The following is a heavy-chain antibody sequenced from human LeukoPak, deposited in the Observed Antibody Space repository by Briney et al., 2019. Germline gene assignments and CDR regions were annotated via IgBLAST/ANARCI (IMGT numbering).Heavy chain of an antibody. D-gene: IGHD2-2*01. V-gene: IGHV3-7*01. CDR3: ARDHAYRADY. Sequence: GGSLRLSCAASGFTFSNDWMCWIRQAPGKGLEWVANINQDESKKYYADSVKGRFTISRDNAKNSLYLQMSSLTAEDTAIYYCARDHAYRADYWGQGTLVTVSS. J-gene: IGHJ4*02. CDR1: GFTFSNDW. CDR2: INQDESKK.